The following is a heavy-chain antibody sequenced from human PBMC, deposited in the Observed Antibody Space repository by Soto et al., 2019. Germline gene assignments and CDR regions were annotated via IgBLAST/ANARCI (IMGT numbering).Heavy chain of an antibody. V-gene: IGHV1-69*06. Sequence: QVQLVQSGAEVKKPGSSVKVSCKASGGTFSSYAISWVRQAPGQGLEWMGGIIPIFGTANYAQKFQGRVTITADKSTSPAYMELSSLRSEDTAGYDCASGRAAAIKRFGMDVWGQGTTVTVSS. CDR3: ASGRAAAIKRFGMDV. J-gene: IGHJ6*02. CDR2: IIPIFGTA. CDR1: GGTFSSYA. D-gene: IGHD6-13*01.